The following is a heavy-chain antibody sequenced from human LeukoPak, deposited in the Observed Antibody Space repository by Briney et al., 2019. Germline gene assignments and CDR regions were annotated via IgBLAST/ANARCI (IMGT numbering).Heavy chain of an antibody. CDR2: IYYSGST. CDR1: GGSISSYY. Sequence: SETLSLTRTVSGGSISSYYWSWIRQTPGKGLEWIGDIYYSGSTNYNPPLKSRVTIPVATPKNHFSLKWTAVTAANTAVYYCARHTDIAPLSSLKYWGQGTLVTVSS. D-gene: IGHD6-13*01. V-gene: IGHV4-59*08. CDR3: ARHTDIAPLSSLKY. J-gene: IGHJ4*02.